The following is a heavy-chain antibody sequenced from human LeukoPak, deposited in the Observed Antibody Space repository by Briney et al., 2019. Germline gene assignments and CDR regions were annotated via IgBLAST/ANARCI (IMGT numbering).Heavy chain of an antibody. CDR2: MNPNNGGT. D-gene: IGHD5-24*01. Sequence: GASVKVSCRASGYTFTGDYVHWVRQAPGQGLEWMGRMNPNNGGTDFAQRFQGRATMTRDTCITTAYLEANSLRSDDTAVYYCARGYGYFFDYWGQGTPVTVSS. J-gene: IGHJ4*02. V-gene: IGHV1-2*06. CDR1: GYTFTGDY. CDR3: ARGYGYFFDY.